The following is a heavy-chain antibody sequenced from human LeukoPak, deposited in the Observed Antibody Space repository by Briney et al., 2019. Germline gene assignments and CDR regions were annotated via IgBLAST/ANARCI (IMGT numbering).Heavy chain of an antibody. V-gene: IGHV4-59*01. CDR2: IFYNGSP. Sequence: TPSETLSLTCTVSGVSITSYYWSWIRQPPGKGLEWIGYIFYNGSPNYNPSLKSRVTISIDTSENQFSLKLTSVTAADTAVYYCARDSPPWAGGAVPFDYWGQGTLVTVSS. CDR3: ARDSPPWAGGAVPFDY. D-gene: IGHD1-26*01. CDR1: GVSITSYY. J-gene: IGHJ4*02.